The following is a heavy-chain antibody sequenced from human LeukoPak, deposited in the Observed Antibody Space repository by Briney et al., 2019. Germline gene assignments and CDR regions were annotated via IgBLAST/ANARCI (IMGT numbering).Heavy chain of an antibody. CDR1: GYTFTGYY. J-gene: IGHJ3*02. D-gene: IGHD4-23*01. Sequence: ASVKVSCKASGYTFTGYYMHWVRQAPGQGLEWMGWINPNSGGTNYAQRFQGRVTMTRDTSISTAYMELSRLRSDDTAVYYCATPTVGTSRFDGFDIWGQGTMVTVSS. V-gene: IGHV1-2*02. CDR3: ATPTVGTSRFDGFDI. CDR2: INPNSGGT.